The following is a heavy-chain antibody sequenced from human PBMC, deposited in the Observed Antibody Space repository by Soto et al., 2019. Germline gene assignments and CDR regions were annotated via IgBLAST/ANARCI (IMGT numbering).Heavy chain of an antibody. J-gene: IGHJ4*02. CDR2: ISAYNGNT. D-gene: IGHD6-13*01. Sequence: APLKLSCKASCYTFTSYGISWVRKDPRQGLEWMGWISAYNGNTNYAQKLQGRVTMTTDTSTSTAYMELRSLRSDDTAVYYCARTLAAAGDFDYWGQGTLVTVSS. V-gene: IGHV1-18*01. CDR1: CYTFTSYG. CDR3: ARTLAAAGDFDY.